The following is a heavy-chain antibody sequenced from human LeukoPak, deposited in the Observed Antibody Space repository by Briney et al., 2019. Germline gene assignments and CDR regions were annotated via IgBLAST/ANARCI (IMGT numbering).Heavy chain of an antibody. V-gene: IGHV1-18*01. CDR2: ISAYNGNT. D-gene: IGHD2-2*01. CDR3: SWGAHRSGSYQDY. Sequence: ASVKVSCKSSGYTLNSYGFSWVRQAPGQGLEWMGWISAYNGNTNYAQKLQRKVTMTTDTSTNTAYMELLSLTSDDTAVYYCSWGAHRSGSYQDYWGQGTLVTVSS. J-gene: IGHJ4*02. CDR1: GYTLNSYG.